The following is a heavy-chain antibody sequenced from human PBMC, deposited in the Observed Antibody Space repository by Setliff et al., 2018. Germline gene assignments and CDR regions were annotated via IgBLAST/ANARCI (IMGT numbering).Heavy chain of an antibody. CDR2: ISGYDGNA. V-gene: IGHV1-18*04. CDR3: VRDAGWQYDDYAGVYFPH. CDR1: GYTFTSYY. J-gene: IGHJ1*01. Sequence: ASVKVSCKASGYTFTSYYMHWVRQAPGQGLEWMGWISGYDGNAHSAQRFQGRVTMTTDTSTSTAYMELRSLRSDDTAVYYCVRDAGWQYDDYAGVYFPHWGQGTLVTVSS. D-gene: IGHD4-17*01.